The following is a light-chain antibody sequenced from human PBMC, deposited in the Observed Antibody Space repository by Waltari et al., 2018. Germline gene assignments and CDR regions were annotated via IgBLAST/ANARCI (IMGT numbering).Light chain of an antibody. Sequence: EIVMPQSPDTLSVSPGERETLACRASQAIVTNLAWYQQKPGQTPRLLIYAASTRATGIPARFSGSGSGTEFTLTISSLQSEDFAVYYCQHYNNFPPAFGQGTKVEIK. CDR3: QHYNNFPPA. CDR1: QAIVTN. V-gene: IGKV3-15*01. J-gene: IGKJ1*01. CDR2: AAS.